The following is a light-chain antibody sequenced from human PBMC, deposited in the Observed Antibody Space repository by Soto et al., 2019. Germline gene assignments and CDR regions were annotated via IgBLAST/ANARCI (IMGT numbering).Light chain of an antibody. CDR1: EIIRTS. Sequence: EVVLTQSPATLSLSTGERATLSCRAREIIRTSLAWYQQKPGQAPRLVIFDASNRANGVPARFGGSGSGTDFTLTINSLEPEDFAVYYCQQRNVWPPITFGQGTRLEIK. J-gene: IGKJ5*01. CDR2: DAS. CDR3: QQRNVWPPIT. V-gene: IGKV3-11*01.